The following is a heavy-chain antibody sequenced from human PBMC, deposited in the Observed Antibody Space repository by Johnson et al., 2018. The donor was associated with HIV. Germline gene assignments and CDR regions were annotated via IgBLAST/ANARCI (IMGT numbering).Heavy chain of an antibody. CDR2: ISSSGSTI. V-gene: IGHV3-11*01. J-gene: IGHJ3*01. Sequence: QVQLVESGGGLVKPGGSLRLSCAASGFTFSDYYMSWIRQAPGKGLEWVSYISSSGSTIYYADSVKGRFTISRDNAKNSLHLQMRGLRAEETAMYYWARDDSSGFDDAFDLWGQGTMVSVSS. D-gene: IGHD3-22*01. CDR3: ARDDSSGFDDAFDL. CDR1: GFTFSDYY.